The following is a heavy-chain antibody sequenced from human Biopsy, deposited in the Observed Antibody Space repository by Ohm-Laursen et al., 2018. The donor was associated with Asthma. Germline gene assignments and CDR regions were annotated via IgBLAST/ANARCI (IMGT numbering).Heavy chain of an antibody. CDR2: ISWNSATI. V-gene: IGHV3-9*01. D-gene: IGHD3-22*01. CDR3: AKVRSDWVITESFDY. J-gene: IGHJ4*02. CDR1: GFKFDEYT. Sequence: SLRLSCVATGFKFDEYTMHWVRQAPGKGLEWVSGISWNSATIGYADSVEGRFTISRDNAKNSVFLHMDSLRPEDTAFYYCAKVRSDWVITESFDYWGQGVLVTVSS.